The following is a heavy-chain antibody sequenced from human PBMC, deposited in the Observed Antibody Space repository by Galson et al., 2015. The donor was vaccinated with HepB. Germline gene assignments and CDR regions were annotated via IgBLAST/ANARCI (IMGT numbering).Heavy chain of an antibody. Sequence: SLRLSRAASGFTFSSYGMHWVRQAPGKGLEWVAFIRYDGSNKYYADSVKGRFTISRDNSKNTLYLQMNSLRAEDTAVYYCAKDLYHLRWGVFGYWGQGTLVTVSS. J-gene: IGHJ4*02. D-gene: IGHD4-23*01. V-gene: IGHV3-30*02. CDR2: IRYDGSNK. CDR3: AKDLYHLRWGVFGY. CDR1: GFTFSSYG.